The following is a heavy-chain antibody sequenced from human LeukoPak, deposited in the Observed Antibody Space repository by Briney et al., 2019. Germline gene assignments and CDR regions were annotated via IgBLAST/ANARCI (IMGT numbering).Heavy chain of an antibody. D-gene: IGHD3-16*01. CDR1: GYSFTSYW. CDR3: ARGGGSPGNWFDP. Sequence: GESLKISCKGSGYSFTSYWIGWVRHMPGKGLEWMGIIYPSDSDTRYSPSFQGQVIISADKSISTAYLQWGSLKASDTAMYYCARGGGSPGNWFDPWGQGTLVTVSS. CDR2: IYPSDSDT. V-gene: IGHV5-51*01. J-gene: IGHJ5*02.